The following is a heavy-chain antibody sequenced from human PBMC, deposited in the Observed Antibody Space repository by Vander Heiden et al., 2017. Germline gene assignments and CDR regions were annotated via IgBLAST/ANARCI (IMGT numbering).Heavy chain of an antibody. Sequence: QLQLQASGPGLVKPSETLSLTCTVSGGSISSSSYYWGWIRQPPGKGLEWIGSIYYSGSTYYNPSLKSRVTISVDTSKNQFSLKLSSVTAADTAVYYCARNGAAAGTPYYGMDVWGQGTTVTVSS. CDR3: ARNGAAAGTPYYGMDV. CDR2: IYYSGST. J-gene: IGHJ6*02. V-gene: IGHV4-39*01. CDR1: GGSISSSSYY. D-gene: IGHD6-13*01.